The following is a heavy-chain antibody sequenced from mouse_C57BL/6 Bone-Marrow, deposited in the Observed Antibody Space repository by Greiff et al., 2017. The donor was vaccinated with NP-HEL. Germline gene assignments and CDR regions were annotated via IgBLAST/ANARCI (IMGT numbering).Heavy chain of an antibody. CDR1: GYTFTSYG. V-gene: IGHV1-81*01. D-gene: IGHD1-1*01. Sequence: VKVVESGAELARPGASVKLSCKASGYTFTSYGISWVKQRTGQGLEWIGEIYPRSGNTYYNEKFKGKATLTADKSSSTAYMELRSLTSEDSAVYFCANTFITTVVPYFDYWGQGTTLTVSS. CDR3: ANTFITTVVPYFDY. CDR2: IYPRSGNT. J-gene: IGHJ2*01.